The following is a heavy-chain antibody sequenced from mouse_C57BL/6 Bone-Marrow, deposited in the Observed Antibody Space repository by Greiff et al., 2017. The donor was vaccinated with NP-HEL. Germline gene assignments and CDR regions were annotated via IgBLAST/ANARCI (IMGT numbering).Heavy chain of an antibody. J-gene: IGHJ1*03. CDR1: GYAFTNYL. CDR2: INPGSGGT. D-gene: IGHD2-5*01. CDR3: ASYSNYWYFDV. V-gene: IGHV1-54*01. Sequence: VQLVESGAELVRPGTSVKVSCKASGYAFTNYLIEWVKQRPGQGLEWIGVINPGSGGTNYNEKFKGKATLTADKSSSTAYMQLSSLTSEDSAVYFCASYSNYWYFDVWGTGTTVTVSS.